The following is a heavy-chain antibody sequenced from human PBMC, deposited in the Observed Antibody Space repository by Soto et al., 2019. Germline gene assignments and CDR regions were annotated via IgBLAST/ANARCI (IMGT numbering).Heavy chain of an antibody. CDR3: ARLWGCSGGHCLYYFDY. J-gene: IGHJ4*02. CDR1: DYAISTGYY. Sequence: PSETLSVTCAVSDYAISTGYYWGWIRQPPGKGLEWIGSIYRSGSTFYNPSLKSRVTISVDTSKNQFSLKLTSVTAADTAVYFCARLWGCSGGHCLYYFDYWGQGALVTVSS. V-gene: IGHV4-38-2*01. CDR2: IYRSGST. D-gene: IGHD2-15*01.